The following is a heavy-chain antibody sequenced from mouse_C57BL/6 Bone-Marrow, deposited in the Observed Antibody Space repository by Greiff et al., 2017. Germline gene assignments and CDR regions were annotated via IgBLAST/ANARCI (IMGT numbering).Heavy chain of an antibody. V-gene: IGHV1-69*01. J-gene: IGHJ1*03. CDR2: IDPSDSYT. CDR3: ARSFDGYWYFDV. Sequence: QVQLQQPGAELVMPGASVKLSCKASGYTFTSYWMHWVKPRPGQGLAWIGEIDPSDSYTNYNQKFKGKSPLTVDKSSSTAYMQLSSLPSEDSAVYYCARSFDGYWYFDVWGTGTTVTVSS. CDR1: GYTFTSYW. D-gene: IGHD2-3*01.